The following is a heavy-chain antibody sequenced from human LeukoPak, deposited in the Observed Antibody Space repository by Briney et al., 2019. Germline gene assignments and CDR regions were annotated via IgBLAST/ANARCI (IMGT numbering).Heavy chain of an antibody. CDR3: ARARRVGAPWYIY. CDR2: INPNSGGT. Sequence: RASVKVSCKASGFTFTGYYMHWVRQAPGQGLEWMGWINPNSGGTNYAQKFQGWVTMTRDTSISTAYMELSRLRSDDTAVYYCARARRVGAPWYIYWGQGTLVTVSS. J-gene: IGHJ4*02. CDR1: GFTFTGYY. D-gene: IGHD1-26*01. V-gene: IGHV1-2*04.